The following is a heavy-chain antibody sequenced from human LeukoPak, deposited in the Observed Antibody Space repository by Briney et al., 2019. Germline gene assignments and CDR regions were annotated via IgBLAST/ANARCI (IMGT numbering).Heavy chain of an antibody. CDR3: ARNLGIAAAGVADY. D-gene: IGHD6-13*01. Sequence: ASVKVSCYASGYTFTSYDINWVRQATGQGLEWMGWMNPNTGNTGYAQKFQGRVTMTRDTSISTAYMELSRLRSDDTAVYYCARNLGIAAAGVADYWGQGTLVTVSS. V-gene: IGHV1-8*01. CDR1: GYTFTSYD. J-gene: IGHJ4*02. CDR2: MNPNTGNT.